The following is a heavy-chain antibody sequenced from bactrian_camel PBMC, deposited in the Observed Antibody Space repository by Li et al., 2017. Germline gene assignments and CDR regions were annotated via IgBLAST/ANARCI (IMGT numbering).Heavy chain of an antibody. CDR1: GSTYGFC. J-gene: IGHJ6*01. Sequence: QVQLVESGGGSVQAGGSLRLSCAASGSTYGFCMAWFRQPLGKERKGVALIHSDGSTSYAGPVKGRFTISRDKDENMLYLQMNSLKVEDTAMYYCAALSRAGSCHTETAGTAFVFKVSGFWGQGTQVTVS. D-gene: IGHD5*01. CDR2: IHSDGST. V-gene: IGHV3S53*01. CDR3: AALSRAGSCHTETAGTAFVFKVSGF.